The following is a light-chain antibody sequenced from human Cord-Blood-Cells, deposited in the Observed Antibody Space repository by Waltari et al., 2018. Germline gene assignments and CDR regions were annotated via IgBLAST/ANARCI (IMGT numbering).Light chain of an antibody. CDR3: QQYYSYPLT. V-gene: IGKV1-8*01. Sequence: AIRITQSPSSLSASTGDRVTITCRARQGISSYLAWYQQKPGKAPKLRIYAAATLQSGVPSSFSGSGSGTDFTLTISCLQSEDFATYYCQQYYSYPLTCGGGTKVEIK. J-gene: IGKJ4*01. CDR2: AAA. CDR1: QGISSY.